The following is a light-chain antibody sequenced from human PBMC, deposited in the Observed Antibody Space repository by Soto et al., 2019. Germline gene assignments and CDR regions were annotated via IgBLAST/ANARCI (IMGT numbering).Light chain of an antibody. CDR3: MQARQSPIT. CDR2: VAS. J-gene: IGKJ5*01. CDR1: QSLLHSDGYNY. Sequence: DIVMTQSPLSLPVTPGEPASISCRSSQSLLHSDGYNYLEWYLQKPGQSPQLLIYVASNRASGVPDRLSGSGSGTDFTLKISRVEAEDVGVYYCMQARQSPITFGQGTRLEIK. V-gene: IGKV2-28*01.